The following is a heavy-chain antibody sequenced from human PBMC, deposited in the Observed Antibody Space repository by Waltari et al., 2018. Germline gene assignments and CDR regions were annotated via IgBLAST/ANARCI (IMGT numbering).Heavy chain of an antibody. D-gene: IGHD6-13*01. CDR1: VYTFTSYY. J-gene: IGHJ4*02. CDR2: INPRGSST. CDR3: ARDISVAAAGMGDY. Sequence: QVQLVQSGAEVKKPGASVKVSCKASVYTFTSYYMHWVRQAPGQGLEWMGRINPRGSSTSYEQKFQGGVTMTRETSTSTVYMELSSLRSEDTAVYYCARDISVAAAGMGDYWGQGTLVTVSS. V-gene: IGHV1-46*01.